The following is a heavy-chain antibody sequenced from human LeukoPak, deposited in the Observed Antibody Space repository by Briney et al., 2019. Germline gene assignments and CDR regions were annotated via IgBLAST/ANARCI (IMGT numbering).Heavy chain of an antibody. CDR1: GFTVSTNY. Sequence: GGSLRLSCAASGFTVSTNYMSWVRQAPGKGLEWVSVIYSDGRTYYADSVKGRFTISRDNSKNTLYLQTNSLRAEDTAVYYCARDSGRFDVFDIWGQGTMVTVSS. J-gene: IGHJ3*02. CDR2: IYSDGRT. D-gene: IGHD3-10*01. CDR3: ARDSGRFDVFDI. V-gene: IGHV3-53*01.